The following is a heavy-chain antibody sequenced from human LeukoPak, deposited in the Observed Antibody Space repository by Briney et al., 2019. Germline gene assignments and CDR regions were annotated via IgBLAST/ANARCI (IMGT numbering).Heavy chain of an antibody. Sequence: ASVKVSCKASGYTFNKYSMHWVRQAPGQGLEWMGELNPSDGTITYAENFKARVTLTSDMSTSTVYMEMSSLTSEDTAVYFCARDGSGTPAYWGQGTLVTVSP. CDR2: LNPSDGTI. J-gene: IGHJ4*02. CDR1: GYTFNKYS. D-gene: IGHD3-10*01. V-gene: IGHV1-46*02. CDR3: ARDGSGTPAY.